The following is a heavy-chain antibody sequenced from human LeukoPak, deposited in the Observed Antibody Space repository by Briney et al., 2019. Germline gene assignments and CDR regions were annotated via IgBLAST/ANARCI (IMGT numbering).Heavy chain of an antibody. CDR2: IYSGTI. CDR1: GFTVSINS. Sequence: GGSLRLSCTVSGFTVSINSMSWVRQAPGKGLKWVSFIYSGTIHYSDSVKGRFTISRDNSKNTLYLQMNSLRAEDTAVYYCARRAGAYSHPYDYWGQGTLVTVSS. D-gene: IGHD4/OR15-4a*01. J-gene: IGHJ4*02. CDR3: ARRAGAYSHPYDY. V-gene: IGHV3-53*01.